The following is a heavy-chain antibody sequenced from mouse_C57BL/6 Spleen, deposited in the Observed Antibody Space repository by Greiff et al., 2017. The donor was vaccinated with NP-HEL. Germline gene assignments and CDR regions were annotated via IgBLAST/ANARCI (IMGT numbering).Heavy chain of an antibody. CDR1: GFTFTDYY. D-gene: IGHD1-1*01. Sequence: VEPGPSVKISCKASGFTFTDYYMHWVKQSHGKSLEWIGLVYPYNGGTSYNQKFKGKATLTVDTSSSTAYMELNSLTSEDSAVYYCARKHYGSSYYFDYWGQGTTLTVSS. V-gene: IGHV1-36*01. CDR2: VYPYNGGT. J-gene: IGHJ2*01. CDR3: ARKHYGSSYYFDY.